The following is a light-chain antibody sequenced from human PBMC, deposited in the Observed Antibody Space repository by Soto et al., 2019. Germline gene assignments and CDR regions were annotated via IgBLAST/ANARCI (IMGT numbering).Light chain of an antibody. V-gene: IGKV3-20*01. CDR1: QRVSSSY. CDR3: QQYGTSPTWT. J-gene: IGKJ1*01. Sequence: EIVLTQSPGTLSLSPGERATLSCRASQRVSSSYLAWYQQKVGQAPRLLIYAASSRATGVPDRFSGSGSGTDFTLAISSLEPEDFAVYYCQQYGTSPTWTFGQGTKVDIK. CDR2: AAS.